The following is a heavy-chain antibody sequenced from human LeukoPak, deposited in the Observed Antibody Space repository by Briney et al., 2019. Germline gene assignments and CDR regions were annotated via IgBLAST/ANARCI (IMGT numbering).Heavy chain of an antibody. CDR2: VRYDGSNK. V-gene: IGHV3-30*02. CDR1: GFTFSSYA. Sequence: GGSLRLSCAASGFTFSSYAMHWVRQAPGKGLEWVAFVRYDGSNKYYADSVRGRFTISRDNYKNTLYLQMNSLRAEDTAVYYCAKGTTVTTYSHFDYWGQGTLVTVSS. J-gene: IGHJ4*02. CDR3: AKGTTVTTYSHFDY. D-gene: IGHD4-17*01.